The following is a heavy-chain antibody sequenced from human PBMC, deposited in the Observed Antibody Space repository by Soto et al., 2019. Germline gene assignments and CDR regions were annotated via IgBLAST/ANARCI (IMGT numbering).Heavy chain of an antibody. Sequence: QLQLQESGPGLVKPSETLSLTCSVSDDSINSDKYYWGWIRQPPGKGLEWIGSVYYRGNAYYNPSPQIRVTISLDKSKSQFSLKLNSVTAADSAVYFCARLEGLATISYYFDFWGPGALVTVSS. J-gene: IGHJ4*02. CDR3: ARLEGLATISYYFDF. V-gene: IGHV4-39*01. CDR1: DDSINSDKYY. CDR2: VYYRGNA. D-gene: IGHD3-9*01.